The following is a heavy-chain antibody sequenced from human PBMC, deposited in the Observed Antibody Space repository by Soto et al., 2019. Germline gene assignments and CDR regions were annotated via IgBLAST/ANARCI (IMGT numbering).Heavy chain of an antibody. CDR1: GFTFSSYA. D-gene: IGHD5-12*01. CDR3: ARGGRGYEFDY. J-gene: IGHJ4*02. Sequence: EVQLVESGGGLVQPGGSLRLSCAASGFTFSSYAMDWVRQAPGKGLEYVSTISSNGGSTDYANSVKGRFTISRDNSKNTLYLQMGSLRAEDMAVYYCARGGRGYEFDYWGQGTLATVSS. V-gene: IGHV3-64*01. CDR2: ISSNGGST.